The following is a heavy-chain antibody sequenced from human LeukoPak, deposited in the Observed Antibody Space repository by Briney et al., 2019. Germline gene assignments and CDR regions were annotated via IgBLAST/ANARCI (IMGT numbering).Heavy chain of an antibody. J-gene: IGHJ4*02. CDR1: GFTFSSYA. CDR2: IKQDGSEK. CDR3: ATLNVEMATIRSGYFDY. D-gene: IGHD5-24*01. V-gene: IGHV3-7*01. Sequence: SGGSLRLSCAASGFTFSSYAMSWVRQAPGKGLEWVANIKQDGSEKYYVDSVKGRFTISRDNAKNSLYLQMNSLRAEDTAVYYCATLNVEMATIRSGYFDYWGQGTLVTVSS.